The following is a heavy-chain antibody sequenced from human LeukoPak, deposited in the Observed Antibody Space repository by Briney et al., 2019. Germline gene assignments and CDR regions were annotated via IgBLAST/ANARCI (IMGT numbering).Heavy chain of an antibody. CDR3: SRESGAFCPFGY. J-gene: IGHJ4*02. Sequence: SETLSLTCGVSGGSISSTNWWSLVHQPPGQGLEWIGKISLTGRTNYNPALNGRAAMSLDESRNHLSLSLTSVTAADTAIYYCSRESGAFCPFGYWGQGTLVIVPP. D-gene: IGHD1-26*01. CDR1: GGSISSTNW. V-gene: IGHV4-4*02. CDR2: ISLTGRT.